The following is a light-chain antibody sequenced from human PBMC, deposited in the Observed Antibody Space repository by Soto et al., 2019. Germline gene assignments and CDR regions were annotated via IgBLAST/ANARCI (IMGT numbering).Light chain of an antibody. CDR3: QHYNDYSWT. J-gene: IGKJ1*01. V-gene: IGKV1-5*03. CDR1: QSISSW. CDR2: KTS. Sequence: DIHMTQSPSTLSASVGDRVTITCRASQSISSWLAWYQQKPGKAPNLLIYKTSSLESGVPSRFNGSGSGTEFTLTISSLQPDDFATYYCQHYNDYSWTFGQGTKVEIK.